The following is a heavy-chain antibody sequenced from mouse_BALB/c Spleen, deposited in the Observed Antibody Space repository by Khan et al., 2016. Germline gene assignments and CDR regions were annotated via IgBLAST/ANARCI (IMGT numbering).Heavy chain of an antibody. Sequence: QVQLKQSGAELMKPGASVKISCKATGYTFSSYWIEWVKPSPGHGLEWIGEIFPGSGSTNYNEKFRGKATFTADTSSHPAYLPRSSLPSEDSAGKYCERKDRRGYFEYWGQGTTLTVSS. V-gene: IGHV1-9*01. CDR2: IFPGSGST. J-gene: IGHJ2*01. CDR1: GYTFSSYW. CDR3: ERKDRRGYFEY.